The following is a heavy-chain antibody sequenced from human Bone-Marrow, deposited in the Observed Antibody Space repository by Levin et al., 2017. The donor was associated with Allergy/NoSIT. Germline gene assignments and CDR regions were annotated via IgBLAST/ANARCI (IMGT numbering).Heavy chain of an antibody. J-gene: IGHJ4*02. CDR1: GFLFSNYA. Sequence: LSLTCAASGFLFSNYAMNWVRQAPWKGLEWVSQISGSGGNTHYADSVKGRFTFSRDNSKNTLYLQMNSLRAEDTAVYYCAGYDTSAYHSPFDYWGQGTLVTVSS. D-gene: IGHD3-22*01. CDR3: AGYDTSAYHSPFDY. CDR2: ISGSGGNT. V-gene: IGHV3-23*01.